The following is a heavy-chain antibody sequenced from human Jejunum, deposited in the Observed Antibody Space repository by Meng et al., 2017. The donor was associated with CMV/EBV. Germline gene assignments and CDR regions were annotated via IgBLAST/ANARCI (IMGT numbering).Heavy chain of an antibody. CDR1: RFTFSNYM. V-gene: IGHV3-21*01. Sequence: AASRFTFSNYMMNWVRQAPGKGLEWVSSISISSFMYYADSVKGRFTISRDNAKNSLYLQMNSLRAEDTAVYYCARVFKGGNYFDYWGQGTQVTVSS. CDR2: ISISSFM. J-gene: IGHJ4*02. CDR3: ARVFKGGNYFDY. D-gene: IGHD1-26*01.